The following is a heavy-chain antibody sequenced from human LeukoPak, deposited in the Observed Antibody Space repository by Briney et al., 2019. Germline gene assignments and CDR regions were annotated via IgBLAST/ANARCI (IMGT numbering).Heavy chain of an antibody. D-gene: IGHD6-13*01. CDR1: GGSISNYY. Sequence: SETLSLTCTVSGGSISNYYWSWIRQPPGKGLEGIGYIYYSVSTNYNPSLKSRVTISVDTSKNQFSLKLSSVTAADTAVYYCARDVVAAAGSWDYWGQGTLVTVSS. CDR3: ARDVVAAAGSWDY. J-gene: IGHJ4*02. V-gene: IGHV4-59*12. CDR2: IYYSVST.